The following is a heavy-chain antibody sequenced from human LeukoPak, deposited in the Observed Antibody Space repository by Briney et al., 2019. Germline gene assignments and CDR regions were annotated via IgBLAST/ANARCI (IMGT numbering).Heavy chain of an antibody. CDR2: ISYSGTT. J-gene: IGHJ1*01. CDR3: ARMVQSTDSSGFYLPEYFQH. V-gene: IGHV4-39*01. Sequence: SETLSLTCTVSSASITSSPYFWGWIRQSPGKGLEWIGSISYSGTTYYNPSLKSRVTISVDTSKNQFSLKLTSVTAADTAVYYCARMVQSTDSSGFYLPEYFQHWGQGTLVTVSS. D-gene: IGHD3-22*01. CDR1: SASITSSPYF.